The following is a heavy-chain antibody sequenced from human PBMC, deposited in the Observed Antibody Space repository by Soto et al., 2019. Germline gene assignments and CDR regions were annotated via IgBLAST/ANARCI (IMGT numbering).Heavy chain of an antibody. V-gene: IGHV5-51*01. Sequence: EVQMVQSGVEVKKPGESLKISCKGSGYTFNNYWIGWVRQMPGKGLEWLGIIYPGDSDTRYSPSFQGQVTISVDRSITTAYLQWSSLQASDTAMYYCARGSEPGGTYRQRFEYWGQGILVTVTS. CDR3: ARGSEPGGTYRQRFEY. CDR1: GYTFNNYW. J-gene: IGHJ4*02. CDR2: IYPGDSDT. D-gene: IGHD3-16*02.